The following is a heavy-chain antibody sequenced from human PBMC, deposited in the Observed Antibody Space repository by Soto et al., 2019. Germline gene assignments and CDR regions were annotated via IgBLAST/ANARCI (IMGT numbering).Heavy chain of an antibody. V-gene: IGHV4-30-2*01. CDR3: ARDYYDSSGPRGYFAL. J-gene: IGHJ2*01. CDR1: GGSISSGGYS. CDR2: IYHSGST. D-gene: IGHD3-22*01. Sequence: QLQLQESGSGLVKPSQTLSLTCAVSGGSISSGGYSWSWIRQPPGKGLEWIGYIYHSGSTYYNPSLKSRVTISVDRSTNQFSLKLSSVTAADTAVYYCARDYYDSSGPRGYFALWGRGTLVTVSS.